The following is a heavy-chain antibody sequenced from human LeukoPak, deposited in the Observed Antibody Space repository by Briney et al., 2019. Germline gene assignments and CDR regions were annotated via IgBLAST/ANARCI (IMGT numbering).Heavy chain of an antibody. CDR2: IYYSGST. CDR1: GGSISSYY. D-gene: IGHD3-10*01. CDR3: ARAWYYYGSGSYAFDY. J-gene: IGHJ4*02. V-gene: IGHV4-59*12. Sequence: SETLSLTCTVSGGSISSYYWSWIRQPPGRGLEWIGYIYYSGSTNYNPSLKSRVTISVDKSKNQFSLKLSSVTAADTAVYYCARAWYYYGSGSYAFDYWGQGTLVTVSS.